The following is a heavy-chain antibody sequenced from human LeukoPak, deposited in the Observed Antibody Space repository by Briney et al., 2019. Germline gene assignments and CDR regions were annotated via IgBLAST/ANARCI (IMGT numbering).Heavy chain of an antibody. J-gene: IGHJ4*02. D-gene: IGHD3-10*01. V-gene: IGHV4-34*01. Sequence: SETLSLTCAVYGGSFTGYYWSWIRQPPGKGLEWIGEINHSGSINYNPSLKSRVTISVDTSKNQFSLKLSSVTAADTAVYYCATSPGYYYGSGNKVGDYWGQGTLVTVSS. CDR3: ATSPGYYYGSGNKVGDY. CDR1: GGSFTGYY. CDR2: INHSGSI.